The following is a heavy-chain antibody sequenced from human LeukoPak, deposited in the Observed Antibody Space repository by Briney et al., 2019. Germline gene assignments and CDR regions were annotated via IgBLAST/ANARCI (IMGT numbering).Heavy chain of an antibody. CDR1: GGSISSSYNY. Sequence: PSETLSLTCTVSGGSISSSYNYWGWIRQPPGKGLEWIGSLHSSGSTYYNPSLKSRVTISADTSKNQLSLNLSSVTAADTALYYCARHAFGDRPTFGDVLLGYFGPWGQGTVVTVSS. J-gene: IGHJ5*02. D-gene: IGHD3-10*01. CDR3: ARHAFGDRPTFGDVLLGYFGP. CDR2: LHSSGST. V-gene: IGHV4-39*01.